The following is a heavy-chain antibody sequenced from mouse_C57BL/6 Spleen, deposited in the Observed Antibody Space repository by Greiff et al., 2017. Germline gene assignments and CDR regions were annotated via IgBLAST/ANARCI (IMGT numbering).Heavy chain of an antibody. V-gene: IGHV3-6*01. CDR2: ISYDGSN. J-gene: IGHJ2*01. CDR1: GYSITSGYY. CDR3: ARGEVYPYFDY. Sequence: ESGPGLVKPSQSLSLTCSVTGYSITSGYYWNWIRQFPGNKLEWMGYISYDGSNNYNPSLKNRISITRDTSKNQFFLKLNSVTTEDTATYYCARGEVYPYFDYWGQGTTLTVSS.